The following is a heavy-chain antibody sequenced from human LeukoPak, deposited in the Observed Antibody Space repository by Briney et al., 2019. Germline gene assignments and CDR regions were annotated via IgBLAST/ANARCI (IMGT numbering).Heavy chain of an antibody. Sequence: ASVKASCKASGYTFTSYGISWVRQAPGQGLEWMGWISAYNGNTNYAQKLQGRVTMTTDTSTSTACMELRSLRSDDTAVYYCARTQRVYSTSASAFDIWGQGTMVTVSS. V-gene: IGHV1-18*01. J-gene: IGHJ3*02. CDR3: ARTQRVYSTSASAFDI. CDR2: ISAYNGNT. CDR1: GYTFTSYG. D-gene: IGHD6-13*01.